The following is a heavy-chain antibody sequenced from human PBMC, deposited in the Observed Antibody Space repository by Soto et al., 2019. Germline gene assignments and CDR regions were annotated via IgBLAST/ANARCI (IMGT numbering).Heavy chain of an antibody. D-gene: IGHD2-21*02. CDR3: AKIDRSDSSIGYFGY. J-gene: IGHJ4*02. CDR1: GFTFSNYW. V-gene: IGHV3-7*01. Sequence: GGSLRLSCAGSGFTFSNYWMRWVRQAPGKGLEWVAHIKQDGSEQYYVGSVKGRFTISRDNAKNSLYLQMDSLRPEDSAVYYCAKIDRSDSSIGYFGYWGQGSLVT. CDR2: IKQDGSEQ.